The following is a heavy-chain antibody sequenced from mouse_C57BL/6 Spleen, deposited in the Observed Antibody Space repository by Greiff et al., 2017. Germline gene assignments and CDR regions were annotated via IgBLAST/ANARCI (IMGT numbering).Heavy chain of an antibody. D-gene: IGHD1-1*01. CDR1: GYTFTSYG. J-gene: IGHJ4*01. CDR3: ARCYYDGSSYVLAMDY. CDR2: IYPRSGNT. V-gene: IGHV1-81*01. Sequence: QVQLQQSGAELARPGASVKLSCKASGYTFTSYGISWVKQRTGQGLEWIGEIYPRSGNTYYNEKFKGKATLTADKSSSTAYMELRSPTSEDSAVYFCARCYYDGSSYVLAMDYWGQGTSVTVSS.